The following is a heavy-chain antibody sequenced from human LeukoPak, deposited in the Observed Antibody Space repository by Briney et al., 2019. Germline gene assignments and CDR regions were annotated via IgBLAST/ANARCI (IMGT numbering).Heavy chain of an antibody. D-gene: IGHD5-18*01. CDR3: ARGYGSKDY. CDR2: IRQDGSEK. Sequence: PGGSLRLSCAASGFTFSNYWMTWVRQAPGEGLEWVDNIRQDGSEKHYVDSVKGRFTISRDNAENSLYLQMNSLRAEDTAVYYCARGYGSKDYWGQGTPVTVSS. CDR1: GFTFSNYW. V-gene: IGHV3-7*03. J-gene: IGHJ4*02.